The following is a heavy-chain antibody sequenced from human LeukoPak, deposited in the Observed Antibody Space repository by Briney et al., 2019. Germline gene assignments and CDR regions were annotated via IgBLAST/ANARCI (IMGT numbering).Heavy chain of an antibody. CDR3: ARDRYYYDSSGSTFDY. Sequence: PSETLSLTCSISGGSISSYYWSWIRQPPGKGLEWIGYIYYSGSTKYNPSLKSRVTMSVDTSKNQFSLKLSSVTAADTAVYYCARDRYYYDSSGSTFDYWGQGTLVTVSS. D-gene: IGHD3-22*01. J-gene: IGHJ4*02. V-gene: IGHV4-59*12. CDR2: IYYSGST. CDR1: GGSISSYY.